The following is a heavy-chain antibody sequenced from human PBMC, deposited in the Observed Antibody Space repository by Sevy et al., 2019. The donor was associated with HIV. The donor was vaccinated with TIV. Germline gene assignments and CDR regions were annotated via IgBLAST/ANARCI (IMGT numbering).Heavy chain of an antibody. D-gene: IGHD6-19*01. V-gene: IGHV3-43D*03. CDR1: GFTFDDYA. J-gene: IGHJ4*02. CDR2: ISWDGGST. Sequence: GGSLRLSCAASGFTFDDYAMHWVRQAPGKGLEWVSLISWDGGSTYYPDSVKGRFTISRDNSKNSLYLQMNSLRAEDTALYYCAKDGSGWPPEYYFDYWGQGTLVTVSS. CDR3: AKDGSGWPPEYYFDY.